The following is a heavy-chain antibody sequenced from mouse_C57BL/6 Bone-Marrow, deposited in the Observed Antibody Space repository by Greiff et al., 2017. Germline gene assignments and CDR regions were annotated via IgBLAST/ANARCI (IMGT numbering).Heavy chain of an antibody. Sequence: QVHVKQPGAELVKPGASVKMSCKASGYTFTSYWITWVKQRPGQGLEWIGDIYPTSGRTNYNEKFKSKAILTVDTSSNTAYMQLSSLTSEDSAVFYCARSGPLGRSGDDGGQGTTLTVSS. CDR1: GYTFTSYW. CDR3: ARSGPLGRSGDD. D-gene: IGHD4-1*01. V-gene: IGHV1-55*01. J-gene: IGHJ2*01. CDR2: IYPTSGRT.